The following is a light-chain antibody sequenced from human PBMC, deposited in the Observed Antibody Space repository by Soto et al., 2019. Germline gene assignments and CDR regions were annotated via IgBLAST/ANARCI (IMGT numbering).Light chain of an antibody. CDR2: GAS. V-gene: IGKV3-20*01. J-gene: IGKJ1*01. CDR1: QSVSSSY. Sequence: EIVLTQSPGTLSLSPGERATLSCRASQSVSSSYLAWYQQKPGQAPSLLIYGASSRATGIPDRFSGSGSGTDFTLTISRLEPEDVAVYYCQQYGSSPRTFGQGTKVDIK. CDR3: QQYGSSPRT.